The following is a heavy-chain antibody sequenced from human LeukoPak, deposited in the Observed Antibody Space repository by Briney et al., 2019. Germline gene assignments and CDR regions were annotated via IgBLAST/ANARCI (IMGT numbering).Heavy chain of an antibody. Sequence: PGGSLRLSCAASGFTFSSYWMHWVRQAPGKGLVWVSRINSDGSSTSYADSVKGRFTISRDNAKNTLYLQMNSLRAEDTAVYYCATETEQWLVLQLDYWGQGTLVTVSS. CDR1: GFTFSSYW. V-gene: IGHV3-74*01. J-gene: IGHJ4*02. CDR3: ATETEQWLVLQLDY. D-gene: IGHD6-19*01. CDR2: INSDGSST.